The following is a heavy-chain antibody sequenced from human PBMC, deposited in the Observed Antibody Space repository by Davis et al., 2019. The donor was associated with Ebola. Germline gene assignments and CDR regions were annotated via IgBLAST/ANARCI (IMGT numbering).Heavy chain of an antibody. J-gene: IGHJ6*02. V-gene: IGHV4-30-2*01. CDR1: GGSISRVDYS. Sequence: MPSETLSLTCPVSGGSISRVDYSWSWIRQPPGKGLEWIGYTHHSGSTYCNPSVKSRVTISVDRSKNQFSLKLSSVTAADTAVYYCAGIAVAGLYYYGMDVWGQGTTVTVSS. D-gene: IGHD6-19*01. CDR2: THHSGST. CDR3: AGIAVAGLYYYGMDV.